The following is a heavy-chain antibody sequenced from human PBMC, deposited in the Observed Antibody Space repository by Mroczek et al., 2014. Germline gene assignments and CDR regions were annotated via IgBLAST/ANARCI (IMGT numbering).Heavy chain of an antibody. Sequence: EVQLLESGGGLIQPGGSLRLSCAASGFTVSSNYMSWVRQAPGKGLEWVSVIYSGGSTYYADSVKGRFTISRDNSKNTLYLQMNSLRAEDTAVYYCARSPAGMAARPVHYYYYMDVWGKGTTVTVSS. CDR2: IYSGGST. CDR3: ARSPAGMAARPVHYYYYMDV. V-gene: IGHV3-53*01. CDR1: GFTVSSNY. D-gene: IGHD6-6*01. J-gene: IGHJ6*03.